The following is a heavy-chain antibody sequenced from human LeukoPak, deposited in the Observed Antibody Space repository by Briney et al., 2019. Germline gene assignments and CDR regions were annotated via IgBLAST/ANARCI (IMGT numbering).Heavy chain of an antibody. Sequence: ASVKVSCKASGYTFTSYGISWVRQAPGQGLEWMGWISAYNGNTNYAQKLQGRVTTTTDTSTSTAYMELRSLRSDDTAVYYCARGARVYCSSTSCYAGDNWFDPWGQGTLVTVSS. CDR2: ISAYNGNT. J-gene: IGHJ5*02. CDR1: GYTFTSYG. V-gene: IGHV1-18*01. D-gene: IGHD2-2*01. CDR3: ARGARVYCSSTSCYAGDNWFDP.